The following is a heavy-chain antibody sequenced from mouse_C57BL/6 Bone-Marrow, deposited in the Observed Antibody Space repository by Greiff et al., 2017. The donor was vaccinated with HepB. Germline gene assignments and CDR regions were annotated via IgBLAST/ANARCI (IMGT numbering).Heavy chain of an antibody. D-gene: IGHD4-1*01. Sequence: EVQLQQSGPELVKPGASVKMSCKASGYTFTDYNMHWVKQSHGKSLEWIGYINPNNGGTSYNQKFKGKATLTVNKSSSTAYMELRSLTSEDSAVYYCARKTGASYYAMDYWGQGTSVTVSS. CDR2: INPNNGGT. V-gene: IGHV1-22*01. J-gene: IGHJ4*01. CDR1: GYTFTDYN. CDR3: ARKTGASYYAMDY.